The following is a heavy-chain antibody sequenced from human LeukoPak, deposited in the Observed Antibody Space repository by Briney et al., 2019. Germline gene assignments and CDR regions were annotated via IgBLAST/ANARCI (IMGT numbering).Heavy chain of an antibody. CDR1: GFFLTSYA. CDR3: VKDMTYGDGKWEFDL. V-gene: IGHV3-23*03. CDR2: MYADGSVT. Sequence: GGSLRLSCVGSGFFLTSYATSWVRLTPGKVLQWVAGMYADGSVTQYEDAVKGRFTISRDTSKNTLYLQMNSLRDDDTALYYCVKDMTYGDGKWEFDLWGQGTPVTVSS. D-gene: IGHD2-21*02. J-gene: IGHJ5*02.